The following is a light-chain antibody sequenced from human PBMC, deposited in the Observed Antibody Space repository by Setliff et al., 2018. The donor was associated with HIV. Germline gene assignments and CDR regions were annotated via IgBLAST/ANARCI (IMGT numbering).Light chain of an antibody. CDR1: SSNIGTGYD. CDR2: GNI. V-gene: IGLV1-40*01. J-gene: IGLJ3*02. CDR3: QPYDSGLSGSPV. Sequence: QSVLTQPPSVSGAPGQRVTVSCTGSSSNIGTGYDVHWYQQLPGKAPKLLIYGNINRPSGVPDRFSGSKSGTSASLAIAGLQAEDEAEYYCQPYDSGLSGSPVFGGGTKVTVL.